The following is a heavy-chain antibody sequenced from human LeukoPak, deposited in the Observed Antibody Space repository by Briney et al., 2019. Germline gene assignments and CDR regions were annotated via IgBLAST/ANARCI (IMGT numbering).Heavy chain of an antibody. CDR1: GYTFTGYD. D-gene: IGHD6-6*01. CDR2: MNPNSGNT. J-gene: IGHJ4*02. Sequence: ASVKFSCKASGYTFTGYDINWVRPATGQGLEWMGWMNPNSGNTAYAQKFQGRVTMSRDTSISTAYMELSSLRSEDTAVYYCARLPKYSRPLDYWGQGTLVTVSS. CDR3: ARLPKYSRPLDY. V-gene: IGHV1-8*01.